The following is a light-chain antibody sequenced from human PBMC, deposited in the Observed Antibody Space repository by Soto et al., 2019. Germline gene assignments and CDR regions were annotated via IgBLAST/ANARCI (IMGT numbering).Light chain of an antibody. CDR2: GAS. J-gene: IGKJ4*01. Sequence: EIVLTQSPGTLSLSPGERATLSCRASQSVSSSYLAWYQQKPGQAPRLLIYGASSRATGIPDRFSGSGSGTDLSVTISRLELEDFAVDYWQHYCSATLTFGGGTKVEIK. V-gene: IGKV3-20*01. CDR1: QSVSSSY. CDR3: QHYCSATLT.